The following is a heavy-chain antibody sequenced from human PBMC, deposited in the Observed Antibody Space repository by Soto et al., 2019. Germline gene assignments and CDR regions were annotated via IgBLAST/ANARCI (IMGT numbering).Heavy chain of an antibody. CDR3: DRARIAVAGNQVLDP. J-gene: IGHJ5*02. CDR1: GGSISSGGYS. Sequence: SETLSLTCAVSGGSISSGGYSWSWIRQPPGKGLEWIGYIYHSGSTYYNPSLKSRVTISVDRSKNQFSLKLSSVTAADTAVYYCDRARIAVAGNQVLDPWGQGPLVTVYS. V-gene: IGHV4-30-2*01. CDR2: IYHSGST. D-gene: IGHD6-19*01.